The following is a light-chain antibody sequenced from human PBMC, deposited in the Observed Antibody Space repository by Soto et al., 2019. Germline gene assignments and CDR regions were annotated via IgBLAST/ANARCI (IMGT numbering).Light chain of an antibody. J-gene: IGLJ2*01. Sequence: QSALTQPASVSGSPGQSITISCTGTSSDVGGYNYVSWYQQHPDKAPKLIIFEVSNRPSGISSRFSGSKSGNTASLTISGPQAEDEADYYYASYTSSSTSVIFGRGTKLTVL. CDR3: ASYTSSSTSVI. CDR1: SSDVGGYNY. V-gene: IGLV2-14*01. CDR2: EVS.